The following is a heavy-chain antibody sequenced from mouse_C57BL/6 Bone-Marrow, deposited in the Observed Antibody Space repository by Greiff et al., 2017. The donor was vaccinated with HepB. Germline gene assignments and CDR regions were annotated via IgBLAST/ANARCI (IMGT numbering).Heavy chain of an antibody. CDR3: NFYYGSSTPYWYFDV. Sequence: EVQLQQSGAELVRPGASVKLSCTASGFNIKDYYMHWVKQRPEQGLEWIGRIDPEDGDTEYAPKFQGKATMTADTSSNTAYLQLSSLTSEDTAVYYCNFYYGSSTPYWYFDVWGTGTTVTVSS. D-gene: IGHD1-1*01. CDR2: IDPEDGDT. V-gene: IGHV14-1*01. CDR1: GFNIKDYY. J-gene: IGHJ1*03.